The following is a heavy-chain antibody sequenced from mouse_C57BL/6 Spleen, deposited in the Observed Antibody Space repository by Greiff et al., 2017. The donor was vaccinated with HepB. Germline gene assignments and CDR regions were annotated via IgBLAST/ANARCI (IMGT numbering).Heavy chain of an antibody. J-gene: IGHJ3*01. CDR2: ISYDGSN. CDR3: ASYYGSSYGFAY. CDR1: GYSITSGYY. D-gene: IGHD1-1*01. V-gene: IGHV3-6*01. Sequence: DVKLVESGPGLVKPSQSLSLTCSVTGYSITSGYYWNWIRQFPGNKLEWMGYISYDGSNNYNPSLKNRISITRDTSKNQFFLKLNSVTTEDTATYYCASYYGSSYGFAYWGQGTLVTVSA.